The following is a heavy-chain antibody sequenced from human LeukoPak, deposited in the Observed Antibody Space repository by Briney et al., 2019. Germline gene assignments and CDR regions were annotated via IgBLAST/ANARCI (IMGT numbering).Heavy chain of an antibody. CDR2: MNPNSGNT. V-gene: IGHV1-8*01. D-gene: IGHD1-26*01. CDR1: GYTFTSYD. J-gene: IGHJ4*02. CDR3: ARGVGATGATDY. Sequence: GASVKVSCKASGYTFTSYDINWVRQATGQGLEWMGWMNPNSGNTGYAQKFQGRVTMTRNTSISTAYMELSSLRSGDTAVYYCARGVGATGATDYWGQGTLVTVSS.